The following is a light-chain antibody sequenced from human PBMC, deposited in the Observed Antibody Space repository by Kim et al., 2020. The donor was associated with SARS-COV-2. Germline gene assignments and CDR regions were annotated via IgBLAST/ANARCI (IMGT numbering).Light chain of an antibody. CDR1: NCGSKS. CDR2: YDS. CDR3: QVWDSSSDHWV. V-gene: IGLV3-21*04. Sequence: APGKTDRIPCGGKNCGSKSVHWSQQKPGQAPVLVIYYDSDRPSGIPERFSGSNSGNTATLTISRVEAGDEADYYCQVWDSSSDHWVFGGGTQLTVL. J-gene: IGLJ3*02.